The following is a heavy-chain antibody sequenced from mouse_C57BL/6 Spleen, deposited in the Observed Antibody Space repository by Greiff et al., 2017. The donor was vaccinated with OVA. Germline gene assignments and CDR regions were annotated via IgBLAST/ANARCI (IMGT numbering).Heavy chain of an antibody. J-gene: IGHJ2*01. CDR3: ARGYYYDYYFDY. CDR2: IYPGDGDT. V-gene: IGHV1-80*01. CDR1: GYAFSSYW. D-gene: IGHD2-4*01. Sequence: VKLVESGAELVKPGASVKISCKASGYAFSSYWMNWVKQRPGKGLEWIGQIYPGDGDTNYNGKFKGKATLTADKSSSTAYMQLSSLTSEDSAVYFCARGYYYDYYFDYWGQGTTLTVSS.